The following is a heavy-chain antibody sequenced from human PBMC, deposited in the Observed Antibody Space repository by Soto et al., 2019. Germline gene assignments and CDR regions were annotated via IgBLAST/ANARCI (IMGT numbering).Heavy chain of an antibody. CDR1: GFSFSSYW. Sequence: PGGSLRLSCAASGFSFSSYWMSWVRQAPGKGLEWVANIKQDGSEKQYVDFVKGRFTISRDNAKNSLYLQMNSLRDEDTAVYYCGRVRRSDPDDYWGQGTLVTVS. D-gene: IGHD2-15*01. CDR2: IKQDGSEK. V-gene: IGHV3-7*01. J-gene: IGHJ4*02. CDR3: GRVRRSDPDDY.